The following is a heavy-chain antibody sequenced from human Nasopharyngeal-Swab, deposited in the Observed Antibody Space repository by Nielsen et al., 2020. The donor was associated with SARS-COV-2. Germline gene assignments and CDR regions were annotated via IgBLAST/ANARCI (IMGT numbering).Heavy chain of an antibody. CDR2: IYPGDSDT. V-gene: IGHV5-51*01. J-gene: IGHJ6*02. CDR3: ARIGEGVYHYYGMDV. D-gene: IGHD3-16*01. Sequence: GESLKISCKGSGYSFTSYWIGWVRQMPGKGLEWMGIIYPGDSDTRYSPSFQGQVTISADKSISTAYLQWSSLKASDTAMNYCARIGEGVYHYYGMDVWGQGTTVTVSS. CDR1: GYSFTSYW.